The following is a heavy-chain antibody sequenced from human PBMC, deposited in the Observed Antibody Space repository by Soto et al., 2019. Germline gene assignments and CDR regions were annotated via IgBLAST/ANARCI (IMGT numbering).Heavy chain of an antibody. Sequence: KQSQTLSLTCAISGDSVSSNSAAWNWIRQSPSRGLEWLGRTYYRSKWYNDYAVSVKSRITINPDTSKNQFSLQLNSVTPEDTAVYYCARDRYYGSGSLLYYYGMDVWGQGTTVTVSS. CDR3: ARDRYYGSGSLLYYYGMDV. CDR2: TYYRSKWYN. J-gene: IGHJ6*02. CDR1: GDSVSSNSAA. D-gene: IGHD3-10*01. V-gene: IGHV6-1*01.